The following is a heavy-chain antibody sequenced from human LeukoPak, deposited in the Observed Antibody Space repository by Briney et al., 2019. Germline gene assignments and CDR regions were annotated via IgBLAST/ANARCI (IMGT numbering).Heavy chain of an antibody. CDR2: IIADTGNT. J-gene: IGHJ4*02. V-gene: IGHV1-18*01. CDR3: ARPNYYIAGGFSY. Sequence: ASVKVSCKASGYTFTSYGLSWVRQAPGQGLEWMGWIIADTGNTNYAQTLPGRVFMTADTSPSTAYMELRSLTPDDTAIYYCARPNYYIAGGFSYWGQGTLVTVSS. D-gene: IGHD2-2*02. CDR1: GYTFTSYG.